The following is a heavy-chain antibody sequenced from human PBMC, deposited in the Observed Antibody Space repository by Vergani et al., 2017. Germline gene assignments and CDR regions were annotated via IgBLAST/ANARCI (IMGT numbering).Heavy chain of an antibody. CDR3: ARGRIVSRLFDY. V-gene: IGHV4-34*01. CDR2: INHSGST. J-gene: IGHJ4*02. Sequence: QVQLQQWGAGLLKPSETLSLTCAVYGGSFSGYYWSWIRQPPGKGLEWIGEINHSGSTNYNPSLKSRVTISVDTSKNQFSLKLSSVTAADTAVYYCARGRIVSRLFDYWGQGTLVTVSS. CDR1: GGSFSGYY. D-gene: IGHD6-6*01.